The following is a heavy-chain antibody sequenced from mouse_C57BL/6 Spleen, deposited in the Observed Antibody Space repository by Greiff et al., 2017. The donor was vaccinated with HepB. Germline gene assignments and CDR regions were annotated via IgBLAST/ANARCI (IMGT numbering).Heavy chain of an antibody. CDR1: GYTFTDHT. V-gene: IGHV1-78*01. Sequence: VKLMESDAELVKPGASVKISCKVSGYTFTDHTIHWMKQRPEQGLEWIGYIYPRDGSTKYNEKFKGKATLTADKSSSTAYMQLNSLTSEDSAVYFCARSGDDYDERNYAMDYWGQGTSVTVSS. CDR3: ARSGDDYDERNYAMDY. CDR2: IYPRDGST. D-gene: IGHD2-4*01. J-gene: IGHJ4*01.